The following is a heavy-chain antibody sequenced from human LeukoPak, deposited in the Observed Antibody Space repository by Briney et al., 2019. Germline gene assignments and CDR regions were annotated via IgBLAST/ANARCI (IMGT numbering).Heavy chain of an antibody. CDR3: AKQAYYTSGSSYFDY. J-gene: IGHJ4*02. CDR1: GFTFSSSA. CDR2: IGGGGGRT. D-gene: IGHD3-10*01. Sequence: PGGSLRLSCAASGFTFSSSAVSWVRQAPGKGLEWVSAIGGGGGRTYYADSVKGRFTISRDNSKSTLYLQMSSLRAEDTAVYYCAKQAYYTSGSSYFDYWGQGTLVTVSS. V-gene: IGHV3-23*01.